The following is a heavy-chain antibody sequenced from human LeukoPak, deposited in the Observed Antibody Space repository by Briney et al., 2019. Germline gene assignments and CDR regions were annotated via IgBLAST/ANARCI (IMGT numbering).Heavy chain of an antibody. CDR1: GYTFTGYN. D-gene: IGHD4-11*01. CDR3: APSDYTYFDY. V-gene: IGHV1-2*02. CDR2: INPNSGGT. Sequence: ASVKVSCKASGYTFTGYNMHWGRQAPGQGLEWMGWINPNSGGTNYAQKFQGRVTMTRDTSISTAYMELSRLRSDDTAVYYCAPSDYTYFDYWGQGTLVTVSS. J-gene: IGHJ4*02.